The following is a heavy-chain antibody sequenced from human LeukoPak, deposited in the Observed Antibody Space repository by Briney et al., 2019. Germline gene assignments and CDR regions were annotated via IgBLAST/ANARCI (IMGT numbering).Heavy chain of an antibody. J-gene: IGHJ6*04. CDR2: INHSGST. Sequence: SETVSLTCAVYGGSFSGYYWSWIRQPPGKGLEWIGEINHSGSTNYNPSLKSRVTISVDTSKNQFSLKLSSVTAADTAVYYCARFVFYGSGSYYNVHGMDVWGKGTTVTVSS. D-gene: IGHD3-10*01. CDR3: ARFVFYGSGSYYNVHGMDV. V-gene: IGHV4-34*01. CDR1: GGSFSGYY.